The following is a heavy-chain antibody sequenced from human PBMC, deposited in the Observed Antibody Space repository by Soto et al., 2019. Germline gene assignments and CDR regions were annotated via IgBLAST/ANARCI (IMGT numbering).Heavy chain of an antibody. CDR3: AAGGSAFDFWTGYYFDY. CDR1: GFTFTTTA. J-gene: IGHJ4*02. Sequence: ASVKVSCKTSGFTFTTTAMLWVRQARGQRLEWIGWIGVGSGSTKYAQNFQERVTITRDMSASTAYMELSSLRSEDTAVYYCAAGGSAFDFWTGYYFDYWGQGTQVTVSS. V-gene: IGHV1-58*02. CDR2: IGVGSGST. D-gene: IGHD3-3*01.